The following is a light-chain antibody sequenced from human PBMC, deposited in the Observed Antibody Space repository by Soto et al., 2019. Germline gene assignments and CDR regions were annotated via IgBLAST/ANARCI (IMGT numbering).Light chain of an antibody. J-gene: IGKJ1*01. CDR2: GAS. CDR3: QQYNDWPPWT. CDR1: QSVGSN. Sequence: EIVMTQSPATLSVSPGERATLSCRASQSVGSNLAWYQQKRGHAPRLLIYGASTRATGSPARFSGSGSGTEFTLTISSLQSEDFAVYYCQQYNDWPPWTFGQGTKVDIK. V-gene: IGKV3-15*01.